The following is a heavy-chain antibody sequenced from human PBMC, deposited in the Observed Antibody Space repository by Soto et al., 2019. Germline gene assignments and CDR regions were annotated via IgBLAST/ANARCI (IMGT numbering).Heavy chain of an antibody. Sequence: QVQLVESGGGVVQPGRSLRLSCAASGFTFSSYGMHWVRQAPGKGLEWVAVIAYVGSNKYNADPVKGRFTISRDHSKNTLYLQMNGLRAEDTAVYYCAKGTVTADYYYYYGMDVWGQGTTGTVSS. V-gene: IGHV3-30*18. CDR2: IAYVGSNK. CDR3: AKGTVTADYYYYYGMDV. D-gene: IGHD4-4*01. CDR1: GFTFSSYG. J-gene: IGHJ6*02.